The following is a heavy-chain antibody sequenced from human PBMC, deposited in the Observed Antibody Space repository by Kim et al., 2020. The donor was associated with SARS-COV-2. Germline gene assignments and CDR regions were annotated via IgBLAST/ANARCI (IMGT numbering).Heavy chain of an antibody. Sequence: SRVTISVDTSKNQFSLKLSSVTAADTAVYYCAREQGIAVAGTRYYYGMDVWGQGTTVTVSS. D-gene: IGHD6-19*01. J-gene: IGHJ6*02. CDR3: AREQGIAVAGTRYYYGMDV. V-gene: IGHV4-31*02.